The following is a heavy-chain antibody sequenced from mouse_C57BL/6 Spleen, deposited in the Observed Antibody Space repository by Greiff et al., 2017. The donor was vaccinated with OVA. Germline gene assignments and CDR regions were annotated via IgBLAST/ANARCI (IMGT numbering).Heavy chain of an antibody. CDR2: INPNNGGT. CDR3: ARFLITTYYCDY. J-gene: IGHJ2*01. Sequence: EVQLQQSGPELVKPGASVKMSCKASGYTFTDYNMHWVKQSHGKSLEWIGYINPNNGGTSYNQKFKGKATLTVNKSSSTAYMELRSLTSEDSAVYYCARFLITTYYCDYWGQGTTLTVSS. CDR1: GYTFTDYN. D-gene: IGHD1-1*01. V-gene: IGHV1-22*01.